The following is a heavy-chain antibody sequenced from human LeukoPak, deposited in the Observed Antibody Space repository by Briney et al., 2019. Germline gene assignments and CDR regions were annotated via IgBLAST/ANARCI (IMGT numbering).Heavy chain of an antibody. Sequence: PSETLSLTYTVSGDSISSSGFSWVWLRQPPGKGLEWIGTIFYGGSTYYNPSLKSRVTMSVDTSKKQFSLKLSSVTAADTAVYYCARHLLITGTTYNWFDPWGQGTLVTVSS. CDR3: ARHLLITGTTYNWFDP. CDR2: IFYGGST. J-gene: IGHJ5*02. CDR1: GDSISSSGFS. D-gene: IGHD1-7*01. V-gene: IGHV4-39*01.